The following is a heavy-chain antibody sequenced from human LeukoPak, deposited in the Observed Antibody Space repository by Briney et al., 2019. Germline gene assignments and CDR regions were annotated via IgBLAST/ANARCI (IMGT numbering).Heavy chain of an antibody. CDR3: ARDLQQWLVAYDAFDI. Sequence: PGGSLRLSCAASGFTFSSYSMNWVRQAPGKGLEWVSSISSSSSYIYYAASVKGRFTISRDNAKNSLYLQMNSLRAEDTAVYYCARDLQQWLVAYDAFDIWGQGTMVTVSS. D-gene: IGHD6-19*01. CDR2: ISSSSSYI. V-gene: IGHV3-21*01. CDR1: GFTFSSYS. J-gene: IGHJ3*02.